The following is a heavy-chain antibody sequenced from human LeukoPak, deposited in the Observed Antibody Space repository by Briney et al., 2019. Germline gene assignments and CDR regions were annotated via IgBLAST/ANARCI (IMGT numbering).Heavy chain of an antibody. V-gene: IGHV1-2*06. J-gene: IGHJ4*02. Sequence: ASVKVSCKASGYTFTGYYMHWVRQAPGQGLEWMGRINPNSGGTNYAQKFQGRVTMTRDTSISTAYMELSRLRSDDTAVYYCARDLYYYDSSGYYLVLDWGQGTLVTVSS. D-gene: IGHD3-22*01. CDR3: ARDLYYYDSSGYYLVLD. CDR2: INPNSGGT. CDR1: GYTFTGYY.